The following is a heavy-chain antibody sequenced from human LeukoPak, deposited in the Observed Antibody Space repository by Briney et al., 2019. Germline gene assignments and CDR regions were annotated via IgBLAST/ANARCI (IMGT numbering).Heavy chain of an antibody. J-gene: IGHJ4*02. CDR2: INQVASEK. V-gene: IGHV3-7*04. D-gene: IGHD3-10*01. Sequence: GGSLRLSCAASGFTISFYGMSWVRQAAGKGLEWVANINQVASEKNYVDSVKGRFTISRDNAKNSLYLQMNSVRAEDTAMYYCVRDGGYYGPDSWGQGALVSVSS. CDR1: GFTISFYG. CDR3: VRDGGYYGPDS.